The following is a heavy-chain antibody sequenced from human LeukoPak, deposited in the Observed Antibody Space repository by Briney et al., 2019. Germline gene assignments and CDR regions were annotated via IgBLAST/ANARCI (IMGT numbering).Heavy chain of an antibody. CDR1: GFTFSSYG. J-gene: IGHJ4*02. Sequence: GGSLRLSCAASGFTFSSYGMSWVRQAPGKGLEWVSAISGSGGSTYYADSVKGRFTISRDNSKNTLYLQMNSLRAEDTAVYYCARDQTQMTTVTLLFDYWGQGTLVTVSS. CDR2: ISGSGGST. V-gene: IGHV3-23*01. CDR3: ARDQTQMTTVTLLFDY. D-gene: IGHD4-17*01.